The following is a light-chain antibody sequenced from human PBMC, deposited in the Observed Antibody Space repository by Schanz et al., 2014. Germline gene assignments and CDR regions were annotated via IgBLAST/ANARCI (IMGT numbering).Light chain of an antibody. J-gene: IGKJ4*01. CDR1: QSISSY. V-gene: IGKV1-39*01. CDR3: QKYNSAPPLT. CDR2: AAS. Sequence: DIQMTQSPSSLSASVGDRVTITCRASQSISSYLNWYQQKPGKAPKLLIYAASTLQSGVPSRFSGSGSTTDFTLTISSLQPEDVATYYCQKYNSAPPLTFGGGTKVEIK.